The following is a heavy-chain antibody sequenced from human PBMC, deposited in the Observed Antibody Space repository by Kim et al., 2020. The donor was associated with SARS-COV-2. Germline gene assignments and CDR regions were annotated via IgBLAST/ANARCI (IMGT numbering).Heavy chain of an antibody. V-gene: IGHV1-69*13. J-gene: IGHJ6*02. CDR1: GGTFSSYA. CDR2: IIPIFGTA. Sequence: SVKVSCKASGGTFSSYAISWVRQAPGQGLEWMGGIIPIFGTANYAQKFQGRVTITADESTSTAYMELSSLRSEDTAVYYCAILYCSGGSCYRASLLGTLNVWGQGTTVTVSS. D-gene: IGHD2-15*01. CDR3: AILYCSGGSCYRASLLGTLNV.